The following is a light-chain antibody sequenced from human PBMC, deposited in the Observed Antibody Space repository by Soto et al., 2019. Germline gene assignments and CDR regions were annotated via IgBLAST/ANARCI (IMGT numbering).Light chain of an antibody. CDR3: CSYAGSSTWV. CDR2: DVS. CDR1: SSDVGGYNY. J-gene: IGLJ3*02. Sequence: QSALTQPRSVSGSPGQSVTISCTGTSSDVGGYNYVSWYQRHPGKAPKLMIYDVSKRPSGVPDRFSGSKSGNTASLTISGLQAEDEADYYCCSYAGSSTWVFGGGTKLTVL. V-gene: IGLV2-11*01.